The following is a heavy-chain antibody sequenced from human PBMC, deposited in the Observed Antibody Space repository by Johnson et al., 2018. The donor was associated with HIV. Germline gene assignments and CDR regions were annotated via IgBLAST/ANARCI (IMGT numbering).Heavy chain of an antibody. D-gene: IGHD3-3*01. V-gene: IGHV3-30*19. Sequence: HVQLVESGGGVVQPGRSLRLSCAASGFTFSSYGMHWVRQAPGKGLEWVAVISYNGSDTYNADYVKGRFTISRDNSKSTLYLQMNSLRPEDTAVYYCARERSTYYNFWSGPQGHDAFDILGQGTMVTISS. J-gene: IGHJ3*02. CDR3: ARERSTYYNFWSGPQGHDAFDI. CDR1: GFTFSSYG. CDR2: ISYNGSDT.